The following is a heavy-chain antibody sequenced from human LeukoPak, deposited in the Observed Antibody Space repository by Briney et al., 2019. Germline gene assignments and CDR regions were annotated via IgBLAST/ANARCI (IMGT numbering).Heavy chain of an antibody. CDR3: ARAKGPETNYDILTGYRY. J-gene: IGHJ4*02. D-gene: IGHD3-9*01. CDR1: GGTFSSYA. CDR2: TIPIFGTA. Sequence: SVKVSCKASGGTFSSYAISWVRQAPGQGLEWMGGTIPIFGTANYAQKFQGRVTITADESTSTAYMELSSLRSEDTAVYYCARAKGPETNYDILTGYRYWGQGTLVTVSS. V-gene: IGHV1-69*13.